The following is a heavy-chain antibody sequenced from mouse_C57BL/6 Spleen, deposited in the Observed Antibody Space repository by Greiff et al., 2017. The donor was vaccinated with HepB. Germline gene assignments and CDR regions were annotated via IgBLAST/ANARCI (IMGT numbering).Heavy chain of an antibody. V-gene: IGHV1-72*01. CDR1: GYTFTSYW. J-gene: IGHJ1*03. CDR2: IDPNSGGT. Sequence: QVQLKQPGAELVKPGASVKLSCKASGYTFTSYWMHWVKQRPGRGLEWIGRIDPNSGGTKYNEKFKSKATLTVDKPSSTAYMQLSSLTSEDSAVYYCARDDYDDWYFDVWGTGTTVTVSS. CDR3: ARDDYDDWYFDV. D-gene: IGHD2-4*01.